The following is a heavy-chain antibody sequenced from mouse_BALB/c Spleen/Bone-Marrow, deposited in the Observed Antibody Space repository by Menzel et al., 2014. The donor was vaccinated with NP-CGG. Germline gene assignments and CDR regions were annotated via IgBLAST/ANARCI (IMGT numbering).Heavy chain of an antibody. J-gene: IGHJ1*01. CDR1: GFTFTDYY. Sequence: EVHLVESGGGSVQPGGSLRLSCATSGFTFTDYYMSWVRQPPGKALEWLGFIRNKANGYTTEYSASVKGRFTISRDNSRRILYLQMNTLRAEDSATYYCARDENVGIYWYFDVWGAGTTVIVSS. CDR3: ARDENVGIYWYFDV. V-gene: IGHV7-3*02. CDR2: IRNKANGYTT.